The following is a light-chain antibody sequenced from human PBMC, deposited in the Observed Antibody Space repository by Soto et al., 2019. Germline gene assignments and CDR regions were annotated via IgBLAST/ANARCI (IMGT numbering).Light chain of an antibody. J-gene: IGLJ3*02. CDR2: RSN. CDR1: SSNIGSDT. CDR3: ASWDASLNGWV. Sequence: QSVLTQPPPASGTPGQRVTISCSGSSSNIGSDTVNWYQQLPGTAPKLLIHRSNQRPSGVPGRFSGSKSGTSASLAISGLQPEDEADYHCASWDASLNGWVFGGGTKVTVL. V-gene: IGLV1-44*01.